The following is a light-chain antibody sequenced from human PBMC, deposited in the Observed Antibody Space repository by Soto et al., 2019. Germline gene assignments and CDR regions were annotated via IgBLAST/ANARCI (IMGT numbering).Light chain of an antibody. CDR2: GAS. V-gene: IGKV1-27*01. Sequence: DIQMTQSPSSLSASVGDRVTITCRANQDISYYLAWYQQKQGKVPKLLIYGASTLQSVVPSRFSGSGSGTDFTLTISSLQPEDIATYYCQKYHSAPRTFGQGTKVEIK. CDR1: QDISYY. J-gene: IGKJ1*01. CDR3: QKYHSAPRT.